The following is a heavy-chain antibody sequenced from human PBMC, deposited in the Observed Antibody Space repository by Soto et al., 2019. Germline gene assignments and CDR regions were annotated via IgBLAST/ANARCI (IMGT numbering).Heavy chain of an antibody. CDR2: INHSGST. Sequence: PSETLSLTCAVYGGSFSGYYWSWIRQPPGKGLEWIGEINHSGSTNYNPSLKSRVTISVDTSKNQFSLKLSSVTAADTAVYYCARVTQVPEDNYYGSGSYYTACDYWGQGTLVTVSS. CDR3: ARVTQVPEDNYYGSGSYYTACDY. CDR1: GGSFSGYY. J-gene: IGHJ4*02. D-gene: IGHD3-10*01. V-gene: IGHV4-34*01.